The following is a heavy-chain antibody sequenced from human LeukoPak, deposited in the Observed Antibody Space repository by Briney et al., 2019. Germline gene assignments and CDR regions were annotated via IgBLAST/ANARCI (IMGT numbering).Heavy chain of an antibody. CDR3: ARGRAVTTGDDY. CDR1: GGSINNY. CDR2: IFSSGST. Sequence: SETLSLTCTVSGGSINNYWSWIRQPAGKGLEWIGRIFSSGSTVYYPSLKSRVTMSVDTSRNSFSLKLTSVTAADTAVYYCARGRAVTTGDDYWGQGTLVTVSS. J-gene: IGHJ4*02. V-gene: IGHV4-4*07. D-gene: IGHD4-17*01.